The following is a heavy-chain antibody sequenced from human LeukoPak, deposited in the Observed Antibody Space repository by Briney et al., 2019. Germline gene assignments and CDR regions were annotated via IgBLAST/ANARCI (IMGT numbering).Heavy chain of an antibody. D-gene: IGHD6-13*01. J-gene: IGHJ4*02. CDR1: GGSFSGYY. CDR2: IYYSGST. Sequence: SETLSLTCGVDGGSFSGYYWNWIRQPPGKGLEWIGSIYYSGSTYYNPSLKSRVTISVDTSKNQFSLKLSSVTAADTAVFYCARQLYSSSSYADYWGQGTLVTVSS. V-gene: IGHV4-34*01. CDR3: ARQLYSSSSYADY.